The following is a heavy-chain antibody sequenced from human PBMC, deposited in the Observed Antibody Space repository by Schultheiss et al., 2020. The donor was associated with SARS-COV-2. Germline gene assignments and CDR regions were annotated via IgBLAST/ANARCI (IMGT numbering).Heavy chain of an antibody. J-gene: IGHJ6*02. CDR2: IYYSGST. CDR3: AGNWVAYSYYPMDV. Sequence: SETLSLTCTVSGGSISSSSYYWGWIRQPPGKGLEWIGYIYYSGSTYYNPSLKSRVTISVDTSKNQFSLKLSSVTAADTAVYFCAGNWVAYSYYPMDVWGQGTTVTVSS. D-gene: IGHD2-21*01. V-gene: IGHV4-39*07. CDR1: GGSISSSSYY.